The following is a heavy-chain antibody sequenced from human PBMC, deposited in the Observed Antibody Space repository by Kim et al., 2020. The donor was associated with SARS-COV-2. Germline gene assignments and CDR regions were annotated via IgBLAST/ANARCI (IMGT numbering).Heavy chain of an antibody. Sequence: GGSLRLSCAASGFTFSSYAMHWVRQAPGKGLEWVAVISYDGSNKYYADSVKGRFTISRDNSKNTLYLQMNSLRAEDTAVYYCARGGDDYYGMDVWGQGTT. D-gene: IGHD3-16*01. CDR1: GFTFSSYA. V-gene: IGHV3-30*04. CDR3: ARGGDDYYGMDV. CDR2: ISYDGSNK. J-gene: IGHJ6*02.